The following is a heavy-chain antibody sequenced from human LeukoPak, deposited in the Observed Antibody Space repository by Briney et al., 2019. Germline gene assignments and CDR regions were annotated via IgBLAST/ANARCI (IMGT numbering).Heavy chain of an antibody. CDR3: VGGIRWPGLDY. V-gene: IGHV3-66*01. CDR2: INTGGDP. Sequence: GGSLRLSCAASGFIVSHSYMSWVRQAPGKGLEWASLINTGGDPYYADSVKDRFTISRDSSKNTLDLQMSSLRAEDTAVYFCVGGIRWPGLDYWGQGTLVTVSS. CDR1: GFIVSHSY. J-gene: IGHJ4*02.